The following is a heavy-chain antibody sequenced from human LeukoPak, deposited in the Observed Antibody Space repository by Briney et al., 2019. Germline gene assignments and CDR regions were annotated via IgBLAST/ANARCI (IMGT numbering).Heavy chain of an antibody. CDR3: ARGTPWAFDI. CDR1: GFTFSNYD. CDR2: IRSSSSTL. J-gene: IGHJ3*02. V-gene: IGHV3-48*02. D-gene: IGHD2-15*01. Sequence: GGSLRLPCASSGFTFSNYDMNWVRQAPGEGLEWVSYIRSSSSTLYYADSVKGRFTISRDNAKNSLYLQMNSLRDEDTAVYYCARGTPWAFDIWGQGTMVTVSS.